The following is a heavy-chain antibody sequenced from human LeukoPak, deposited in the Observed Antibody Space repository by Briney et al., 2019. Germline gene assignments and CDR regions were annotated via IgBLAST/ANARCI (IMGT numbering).Heavy chain of an antibody. V-gene: IGHV3-23*01. D-gene: IGHD6-6*01. CDR3: AKGVSTRPLYYFDY. CDR2: ISASGAST. J-gene: IGHJ4*02. Sequence: GGSLRLSCAASGFTFSSYAMNWVRQAPGKGLEWVSVISASGASTYNADSVKGRFTISRDNSKNTLYLQMNSLRVEDTALYFCAKGVSTRPLYYFDYWGQGTLVTVSS. CDR1: GFTFSSYA.